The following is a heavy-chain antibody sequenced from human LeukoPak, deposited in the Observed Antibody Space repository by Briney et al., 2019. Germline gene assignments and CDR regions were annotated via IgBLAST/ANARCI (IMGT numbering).Heavy chain of an antibody. V-gene: IGHV3-74*01. CDR3: VRAITAARDY. CDR1: GFTFSRYW. J-gene: IGHJ4*02. CDR2: IKNDGRST. D-gene: IGHD6-13*01. Sequence: GGSLRLSCAASGFTFSRYWMHWVRHAPGEGLVWVSRIKNDGRSTNYADSVKGRFTISRDNAKNTVYLQMNSLRADDTAVYYCVRAITAARDYWGQGTLVTVSS.